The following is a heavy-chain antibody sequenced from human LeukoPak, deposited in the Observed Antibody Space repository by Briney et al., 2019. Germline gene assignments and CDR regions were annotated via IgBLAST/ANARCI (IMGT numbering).Heavy chain of an antibody. Sequence: SETLSLTRTVSGGSISSYYWSWIRQPPGKGLEWIGYIYYSGSTNYNPSLKSRVTISVDTSKNQFSLKLSSVTAADTAVYYCARDREEGLLWFGETHYYYYYGMDVWGQGTTVTVSS. CDR3: ARDREEGLLWFGETHYYYYYGMDV. J-gene: IGHJ6*02. CDR2: IYYSGST. V-gene: IGHV4-59*01. CDR1: GGSISSYY. D-gene: IGHD3-10*01.